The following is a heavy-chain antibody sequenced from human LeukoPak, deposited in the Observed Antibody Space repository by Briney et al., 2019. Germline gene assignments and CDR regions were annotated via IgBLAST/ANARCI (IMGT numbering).Heavy chain of an antibody. J-gene: IGHJ4*02. Sequence: ASVKVSCKASGYTFTGYYMHWVRQAPGQGLEWMGWINPNSGGTNYAQKFQGRVTTTRDTSISTAYMELSRLRSDDTAVYYCARGILGEMATIFGYWGQGTLVTVSS. CDR2: INPNSGGT. D-gene: IGHD5-24*01. CDR1: GYTFTGYY. CDR3: ARGILGEMATIFGY. V-gene: IGHV1-2*02.